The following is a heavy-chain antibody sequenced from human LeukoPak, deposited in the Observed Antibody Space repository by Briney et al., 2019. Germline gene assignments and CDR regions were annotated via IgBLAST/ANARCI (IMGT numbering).Heavy chain of an antibody. V-gene: IGHV1-2*06. CDR2: INPHSGGT. Sequence: ASVKVSCKASGYTFTGYYMHWVRQAPGQGLEWMGRINPHSGGTNYAQKFQGRVTMTRDTSTSTVYMELSSLRSEDTAVYYCASQNWNYHSFDYWGQGTLVTVSS. D-gene: IGHD1-7*01. CDR1: GYTFTGYY. CDR3: ASQNWNYHSFDY. J-gene: IGHJ4*02.